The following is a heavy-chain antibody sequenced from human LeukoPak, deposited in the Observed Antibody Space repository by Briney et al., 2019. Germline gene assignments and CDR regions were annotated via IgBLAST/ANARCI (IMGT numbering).Heavy chain of an antibody. Sequence: SETLSLTCAVYGGSFSGYYWSWIRQPPGKGLEWIGEINHSGSTNYNPSLKSRVTISVDTSKNQFSLKLSSVTAADTAVYYCARGTRIAAAGEFGYWGQGTLVTVSS. J-gene: IGHJ4*02. CDR1: GGSFSGYY. CDR2: INHSGST. D-gene: IGHD6-13*01. V-gene: IGHV4-34*01. CDR3: ARGTRIAAAGEFGY.